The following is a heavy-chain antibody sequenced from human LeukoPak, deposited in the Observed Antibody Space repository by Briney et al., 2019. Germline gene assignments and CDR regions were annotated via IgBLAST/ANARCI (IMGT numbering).Heavy chain of an antibody. CDR2: INPSGGST. CDR1: GYTFTSYY. Sequence: ASVKVSCTASGYTFTSYYMHWVRQAPGQGLEWMGIINPSGGSTSYAQKFQGRVTMTRDTSTSTVYMELSSLRSEDTAVYYCARDLTPMPYSSPSNYFDYWGQGTLVTVSS. J-gene: IGHJ4*02. CDR3: ARDLTPMPYSSPSNYFDY. D-gene: IGHD6-19*01. V-gene: IGHV1-46*01.